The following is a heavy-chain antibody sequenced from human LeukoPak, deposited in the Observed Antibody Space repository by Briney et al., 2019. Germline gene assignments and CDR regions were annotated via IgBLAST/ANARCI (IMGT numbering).Heavy chain of an antibody. CDR2: IDTSGNT. Sequence: KPSETLSLTCTVSGGSISSYYWSWIRQPAGKGLEWIGRIDTSGNTNYKPSLKSRVTISVDTSKNQFSLKLSSVTAADTALYYCAKHYMGSSYNHGLDCWGQGTLVTVSS. CDR3: AKHYMGSSYNHGLDC. D-gene: IGHD3-10*01. V-gene: IGHV4-4*07. CDR1: GGSISSYY. J-gene: IGHJ4*02.